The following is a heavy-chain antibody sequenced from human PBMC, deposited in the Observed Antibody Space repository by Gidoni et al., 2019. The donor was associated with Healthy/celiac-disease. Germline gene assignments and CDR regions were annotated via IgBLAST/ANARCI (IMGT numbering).Heavy chain of an antibody. V-gene: IGHV3-53*01. CDR2: IYSGGST. CDR3: ARSGLTGHYYYGMDV. D-gene: IGHD1-1*01. CDR1: GFTVSSNY. J-gene: IGHJ6*02. Sequence: EVQLVESGVGLIQPGGSLRLSCAVSGFTVSSNYMSWVRQAPGKGLEWVAVIYSGGSTYYADSVKGRFTISRDNSKNTLYLQMNSLRDEDTAVYYCARSGLTGHYYYGMDVWGQGTTVTVSS.